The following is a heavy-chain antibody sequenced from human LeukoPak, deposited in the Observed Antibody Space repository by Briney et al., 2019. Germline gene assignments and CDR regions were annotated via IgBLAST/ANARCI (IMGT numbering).Heavy chain of an antibody. CDR2: ISYDGSNK. V-gene: IGHV3-30*18. J-gene: IGHJ6*02. D-gene: IGHD6-13*01. Sequence: GGSLRLSCAASGFTFSSYGMHWVRQAPGKGLEWVAVISYDGSNKYYADSVKGRFTISRDNSKNTPYLQMNSLRAEDTAVYYGAKDTKEETGIAAANYYYYGMDVWGQGTTVTVSS. CDR1: GFTFSSYG. CDR3: AKDTKEETGIAAANYYYYGMDV.